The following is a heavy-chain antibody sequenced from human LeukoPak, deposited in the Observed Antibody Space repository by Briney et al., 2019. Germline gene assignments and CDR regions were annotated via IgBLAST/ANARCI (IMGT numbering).Heavy chain of an antibody. CDR2: ISYSGGT. D-gene: IGHD3-22*01. CDR1: GGSISSSNYY. J-gene: IGHJ3*02. V-gene: IGHV4-39*02. CDR3: AREVEYYDSSGYRPHAFDI. Sequence: SETLSLTCTVSGGSISSSNYYWGWTRQPPGKGLEWFGSISYSGGTSYNPSLRSRVTISVDTSKNQFSLKLNSVTAADTAVCYCAREVEYYDSSGYRPHAFDIWRQGTVVTVSS.